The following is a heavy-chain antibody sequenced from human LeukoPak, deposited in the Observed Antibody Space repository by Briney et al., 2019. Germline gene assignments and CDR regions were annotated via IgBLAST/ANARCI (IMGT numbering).Heavy chain of an antibody. D-gene: IGHD3-10*01. Sequence: ASVKVSCTASGYTFTGYYMHWVRQAPGQGLEWMGWINPNSGGTNYAQKFQGRVTMSRDTSISTAYMELAFLRSDDTAVYYCARELRRRWYFDLWGRGTLVTVSS. CDR3: ARELRRRWYFDL. J-gene: IGHJ2*01. V-gene: IGHV1-2*02. CDR2: INPNSGGT. CDR1: GYTFTGYY.